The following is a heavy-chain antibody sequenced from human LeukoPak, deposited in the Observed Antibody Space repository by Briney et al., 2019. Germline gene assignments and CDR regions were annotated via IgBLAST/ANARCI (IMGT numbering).Heavy chain of an antibody. CDR2: ISYDGSNK. CDR1: GFTFSSYG. J-gene: IGHJ3*02. Sequence: PGGSLRLSCAASGFTFSSYGMHWVRQAPRKGLEWVAVISYDGSNKYYADSVKGRFTISRDNSKNTLYLQMNSLRAEDTAVYYCAKGHITIFGVVILNDAFDIWGQGTMVTVSS. D-gene: IGHD3-3*01. CDR3: AKGHITIFGVVILNDAFDI. V-gene: IGHV3-30*18.